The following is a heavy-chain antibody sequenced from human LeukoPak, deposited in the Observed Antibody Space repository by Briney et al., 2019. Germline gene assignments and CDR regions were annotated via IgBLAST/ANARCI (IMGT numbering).Heavy chain of an antibody. CDR3: VGGAPNWGFDY. CDR1: GYTFTSYY. D-gene: IGHD7-27*01. CDR2: INPSGGST. J-gene: IGHJ4*02. V-gene: IGHV1-46*01. Sequence: ASVTVSCTASGYTFTSYYMHWVRQAPGQGLEWMGIINPSGGSTSYAQKFQGRVTMTRNTSISTAYMELTSLRSEDTAVYYCVGGAPNWGFDYWGQGTLVTVSS.